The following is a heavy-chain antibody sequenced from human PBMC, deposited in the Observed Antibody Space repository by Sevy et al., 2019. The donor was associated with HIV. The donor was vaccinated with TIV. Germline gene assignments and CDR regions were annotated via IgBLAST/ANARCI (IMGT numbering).Heavy chain of an antibody. J-gene: IGHJ4*02. D-gene: IGHD3-22*01. Sequence: GGSLRLSCAASGFTFSSYSMHWVRQAPGKGLEWVSSINSISTYIYYADSVKGRFTISRDNAKNSLYLQMNGLRAEDTAVYYCARGPDYYDSSGYYYQWGQGTLVTVSS. CDR3: ARGPDYYDSSGYYYQ. CDR1: GFTFSSYS. V-gene: IGHV3-21*01. CDR2: INSISTYI.